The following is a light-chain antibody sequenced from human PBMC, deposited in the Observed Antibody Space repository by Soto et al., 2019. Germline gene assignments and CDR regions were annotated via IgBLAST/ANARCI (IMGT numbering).Light chain of an antibody. CDR1: SSDVGGYNY. CDR2: DVS. Sequence: QSVLTQPATVSGSPAQTITISRTGTSSDVGGYNYVSWYQQHPGKAPKLMIYDVSNRPSGVSNRFSGSKSGNTASLTISGLQAEDEADYYCSSYTSSSTPSVFGTGTKVTV. V-gene: IGLV2-14*01. J-gene: IGLJ1*01. CDR3: SSYTSSSTPSV.